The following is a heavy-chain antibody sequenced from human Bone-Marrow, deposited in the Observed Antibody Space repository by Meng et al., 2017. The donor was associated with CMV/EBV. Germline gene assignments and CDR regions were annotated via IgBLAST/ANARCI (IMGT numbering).Heavy chain of an antibody. V-gene: IGHV1-69*05. Sequence: SVKVSCKASGGTFSSYAISWVRQAPGQGLEWMGGIIPIFGTANYAQKFQGRVTITTDESTSTAYMELSSLRSEDTAVYYCARTPGPGYDFWSGPDHWGQGTLVTVSS. J-gene: IGHJ4*02. D-gene: IGHD3-3*01. CDR2: IIPIFGTA. CDR3: ARTPGPGYDFWSGPDH. CDR1: GGTFSSYA.